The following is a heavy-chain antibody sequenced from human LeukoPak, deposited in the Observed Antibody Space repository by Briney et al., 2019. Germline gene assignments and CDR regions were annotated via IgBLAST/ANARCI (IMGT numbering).Heavy chain of an antibody. CDR2: IYGGGTT. D-gene: IGHD6-19*01. CDR1: GFTVRSNY. J-gene: IGHJ4*02. CDR3: AKGSSVAGTIFVY. V-gene: IGHV3-66*01. Sequence: GGSLTLSCAASGFTVRSNYLSWVRQAPGKGLEWVSIIYGGGTTYYTDSVKGRFTISRDNSKYTLFLQMNSLRAEDTAVYYCAKGSSVAGTIFVYWRPVALVTVSS.